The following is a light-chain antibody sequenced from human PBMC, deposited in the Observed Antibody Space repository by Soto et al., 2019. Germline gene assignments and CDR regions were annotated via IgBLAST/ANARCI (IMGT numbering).Light chain of an antibody. CDR3: SSYTDSSTQV. J-gene: IGLJ1*01. CDR2: DVS. Sequence: ALTQPASVSGSPGQSITISCTGTSSDVGGYNFVSWYQQHPGKAPKFLIYDVSNRPSGASTRFSGSKSGNTASLTISGLQAEDEADYYCSSYTDSSTQVFGTGTKVTVL. CDR1: SSDVGGYNF. V-gene: IGLV2-14*03.